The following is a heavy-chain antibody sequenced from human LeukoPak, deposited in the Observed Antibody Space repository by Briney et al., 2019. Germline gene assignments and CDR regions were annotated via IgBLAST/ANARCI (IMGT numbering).Heavy chain of an antibody. CDR3: ATSRSGSGWVFDY. J-gene: IGHJ4*02. V-gene: IGHV3-23*01. Sequence: GGSLRLSCAASGFTLSSYAMSWVRQAPGKGLEWVSAISGSGGSTYYADSVKGRFTISRDNSKNTLYLQMNSLRAEDTAVYYCATSRSGSGWVFDYWGQGTLVTVSS. D-gene: IGHD6-19*01. CDR1: GFTLSSYA. CDR2: ISGSGGST.